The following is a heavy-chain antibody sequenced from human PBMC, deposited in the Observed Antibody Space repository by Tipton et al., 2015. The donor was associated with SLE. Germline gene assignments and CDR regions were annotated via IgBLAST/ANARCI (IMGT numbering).Heavy chain of an antibody. CDR1: GGSFSGYY. V-gene: IGHV4-34*01. J-gene: IGHJ2*01. CDR3: ARGHQRALGWYFDL. CDR2: INHRGST. D-gene: IGHD1-26*01. Sequence: TLSLTCAVYGGSFSGYYWSWIRQPPGKGLEWIGEINHRGSTNYNPSLKSRVTISGDTSKNQFSLKLSSVTAADTAVYNCARGHQRALGWYFDLWGRGTLVTVSS.